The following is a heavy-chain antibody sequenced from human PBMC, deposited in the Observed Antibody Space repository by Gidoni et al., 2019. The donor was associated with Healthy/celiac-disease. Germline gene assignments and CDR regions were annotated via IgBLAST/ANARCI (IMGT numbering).Heavy chain of an antibody. D-gene: IGHD2-2*01. CDR3: AKDVGRYQLPRNWFDP. CDR2: ISYDGSNK. J-gene: IGHJ5*02. Sequence: QVQLVESGGGVVQPGRSLRLSCAASGFTFSSYGMHWVRQAPGKGLEWVAGISYDGSNKYYADSVKGRFTISRDNSKNTLYLQMNSLRAEDTAVYYCAKDVGRYQLPRNWFDPWGQGTLVTVSS. CDR1: GFTFSSYG. V-gene: IGHV3-30*18.